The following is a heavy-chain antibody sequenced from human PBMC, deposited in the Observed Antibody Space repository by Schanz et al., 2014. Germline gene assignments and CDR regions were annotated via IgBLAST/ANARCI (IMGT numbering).Heavy chain of an antibody. CDR1: GYSFTDYA. Sequence: QVQLVQSGVEVKRPGASVRVSCKASGYSFTDYAIHWVRQAPGQGLEWMGWMNSKTGNTGYAQRFQGRVTMTRDTSTSTVYMELSSLRSEDTAVYYCARDGEAAAGCDYWGQGTLXTVSS. V-gene: IGHV1-8*02. CDR3: ARDGEAAAGCDY. D-gene: IGHD6-13*01. J-gene: IGHJ4*02. CDR2: MNSKTGNT.